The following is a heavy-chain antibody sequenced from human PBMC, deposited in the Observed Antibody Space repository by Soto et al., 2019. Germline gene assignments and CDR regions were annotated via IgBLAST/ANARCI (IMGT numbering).Heavy chain of an antibody. D-gene: IGHD1-20*01. CDR2: IYYSGST. Sequence: TLSLTCTVSGGSISSGGYYWSWIRQHPGKGLEWIGYIYYSGSTYYNPSLKSRVTISVDTSKNQFSLKLSSVTAADTAVYYCARSLMVITGTDSFDYWGQGTLVTVSS. V-gene: IGHV4-31*03. J-gene: IGHJ4*02. CDR1: GGSISSGGYY. CDR3: ARSLMVITGTDSFDY.